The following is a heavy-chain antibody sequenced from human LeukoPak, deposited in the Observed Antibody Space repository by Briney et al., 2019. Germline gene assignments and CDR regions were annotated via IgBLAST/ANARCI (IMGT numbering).Heavy chain of an antibody. D-gene: IGHD6-25*01. CDR1: GGTFSSYA. Sequence: ASVKVSCKASGGTFSSYAISWVRQAPGQGLEWMGGIIPIFGTANYAQKFQGRVTITADESTSTAYMELSSLRSEDTAVYYCARLSARGGLYYYYGMDVWGQGTTVTVSS. CDR3: ARLSARGGLYYYYGMDV. J-gene: IGHJ6*02. V-gene: IGHV1-69*13. CDR2: IIPIFGTA.